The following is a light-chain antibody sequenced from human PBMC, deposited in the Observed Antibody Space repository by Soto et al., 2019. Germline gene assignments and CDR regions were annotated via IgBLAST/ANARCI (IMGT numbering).Light chain of an antibody. CDR3: AAWDDSLNGWV. J-gene: IGLJ3*02. CDR2: STN. CDR1: RSNVGSNT. V-gene: IGLV1-44*01. Sequence: QSVLTQPPSASGTPGQRVTISCSGSRSNVGSNTVNWYQQLPGTAPKLLIYSTNQWPSGVPDRFSGSRSGTSASLATSGLQSEDEADYYCAAWDDSLNGWVFGRGTKLTVL.